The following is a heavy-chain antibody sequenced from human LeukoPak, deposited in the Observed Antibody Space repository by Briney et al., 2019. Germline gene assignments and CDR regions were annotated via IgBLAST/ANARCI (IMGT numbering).Heavy chain of an antibody. V-gene: IGHV1-18*01. Sequence: GASVKVSCKASGYTFTSYGISWVRQAPGQGLEWMGWISAYNGNTNYAQKLQGRVTMTTDTSTSTAYMELRSLRSDDTAVYYCARSVYGSGTQPHNWFDPWGQGTLVTVSS. CDR1: GYTFTSYG. J-gene: IGHJ5*02. CDR2: ISAYNGNT. D-gene: IGHD3-10*01. CDR3: ARSVYGSGTQPHNWFDP.